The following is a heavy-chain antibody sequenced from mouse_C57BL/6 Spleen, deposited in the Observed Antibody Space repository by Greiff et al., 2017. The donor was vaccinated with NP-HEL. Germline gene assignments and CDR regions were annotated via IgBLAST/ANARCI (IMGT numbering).Heavy chain of an antibody. Sequence: EVKLQESGPGMVKPSQSLSLTCTVTGYSITSGYDWHWIRHFPGNKLEWMGYISYSGSTNYNPSLKSRISITHDTSKNHFFLKLNSVTTEDTATYYCASRLRYYAMDYWGQGTSVTVSS. V-gene: IGHV3-1*01. CDR1: GYSITSGYD. J-gene: IGHJ4*01. CDR3: ASRLRYYAMDY. CDR2: ISYSGST. D-gene: IGHD1-1*01.